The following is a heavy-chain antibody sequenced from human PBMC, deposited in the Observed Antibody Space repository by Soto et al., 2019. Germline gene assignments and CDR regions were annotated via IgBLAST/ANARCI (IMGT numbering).Heavy chain of an antibody. CDR3: ARIIPYYYDSSGYYFDY. J-gene: IGHJ4*02. Sequence: GESLKISCKGSGYSFTSYWIGWVRQMPGKGLEWMGIIYPGDSDTRYSPSFQGQVTISADKSISTAYLQWSSLKASDTAMYYCARIIPYYYDSSGYYFDYWGQGTLVTVSS. CDR2: IYPGDSDT. CDR1: GYSFTSYW. D-gene: IGHD3-22*01. V-gene: IGHV5-51*01.